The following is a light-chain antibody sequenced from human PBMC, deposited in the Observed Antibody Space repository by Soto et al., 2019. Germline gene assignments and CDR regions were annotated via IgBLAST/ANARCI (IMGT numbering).Light chain of an antibody. V-gene: IGKV1-39*01. CDR2: AAS. CDR1: QSIRSY. CDR3: QQSYSTPRT. J-gene: IGKJ1*01. Sequence: DIQMTQSPSSLSASVGDRVTITCRASQSIRSYLNWYQQKPGKAPKLLIYAASSLESGVPSRFSGSGSGTDFTLTISSLQPEDIATYSCQQSYSTPRTFGQGTKVEIK.